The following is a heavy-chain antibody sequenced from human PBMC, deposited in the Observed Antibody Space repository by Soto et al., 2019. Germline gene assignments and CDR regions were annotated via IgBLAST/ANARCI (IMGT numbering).Heavy chain of an antibody. Sequence: QVQLVPSGAEVKKPGSSVKVSCKASGGTFSSYTISWVRQAPGQGLEWMGRIIPILGIANYAQKFQGRVTITADKSTSTAYMELSSLRSEDTAVYYCARDGPDDYGDYGWFDPWGQGTLVTVSS. D-gene: IGHD4-17*01. J-gene: IGHJ5*02. CDR3: ARDGPDDYGDYGWFDP. CDR1: GGTFSSYT. V-gene: IGHV1-69*08. CDR2: IIPILGIA.